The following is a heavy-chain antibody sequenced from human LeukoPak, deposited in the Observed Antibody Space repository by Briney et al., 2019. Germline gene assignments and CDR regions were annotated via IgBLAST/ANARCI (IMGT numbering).Heavy chain of an antibody. J-gene: IGHJ4*02. D-gene: IGHD4-17*01. Sequence: PGGSLRLSCAASGFTFDDYAMHWVRQAPGKGLEWVSGISWNSGSIGYADSVKGRFTISRDNAKNSLYLQMNSLRADDTAVYFCACLRGPSDYWGQGTLVTVSS. CDR1: GFTFDDYA. V-gene: IGHV3-9*01. CDR2: ISWNSGSI. CDR3: ACLRGPSDY.